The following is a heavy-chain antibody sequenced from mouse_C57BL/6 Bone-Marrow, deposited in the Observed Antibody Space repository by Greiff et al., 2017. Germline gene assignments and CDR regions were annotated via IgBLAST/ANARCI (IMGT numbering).Heavy chain of an antibody. CDR1: GYTFTSYW. V-gene: IGHV1-69*01. CDR3: ARWGGYYFDY. Sequence: QVQLQQPGAELVMPGASVKLSCKASGYTFTSYWMPWVKQRPGQGLEWIGEIDPSDSYTNYNQKFKGKSTLTVDKSSSTAYMQLSSLTSEDSAVYYCARWGGYYFDYWGQGTTLTVSS. J-gene: IGHJ2*01. D-gene: IGHD1-1*02. CDR2: IDPSDSYT.